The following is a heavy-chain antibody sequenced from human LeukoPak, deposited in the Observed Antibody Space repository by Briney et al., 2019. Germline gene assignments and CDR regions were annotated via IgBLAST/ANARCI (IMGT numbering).Heavy chain of an antibody. D-gene: IGHD3-3*01. CDR2: IYYSGST. J-gene: IGHJ4*02. V-gene: IGHV4-59*01. Sequence: SETLSLTCTVSGGSISSYYWSWIRQPPGKGLEWIGYIYYSGSTNYNPSLKSRVTISVDTSKNQFSLKLSSVTAADTAVYYCARAKFWSGYYTYYFDCWGQGTLVTVSS. CDR1: GGSISSYY. CDR3: ARAKFWSGYYTYYFDC.